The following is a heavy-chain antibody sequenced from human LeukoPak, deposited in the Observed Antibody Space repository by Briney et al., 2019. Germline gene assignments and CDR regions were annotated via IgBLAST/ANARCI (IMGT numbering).Heavy chain of an antibody. CDR3: ARLIGYLGYCSGGSCYPGYAFDI. CDR1: GGSFSGYY. J-gene: IGHJ3*02. D-gene: IGHD2-15*01. CDR2: INHSGST. V-gene: IGHV4-34*01. Sequence: SETLSLTCAVYGGSFSGYYWSWIRQPPGKGLEWIGEINHSGSTNYNPSLKSRVTISVDTSKNQFSLKLSSVTAADTAVYYCARLIGYLGYCSGGSCYPGYAFDIWGQGTMVTVSS.